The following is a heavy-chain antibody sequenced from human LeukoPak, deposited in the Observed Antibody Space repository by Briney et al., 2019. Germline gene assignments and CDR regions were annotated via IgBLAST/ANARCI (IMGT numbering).Heavy chain of an antibody. CDR1: GFTFSDYY. Sequence: GGSLRLSCAASGFTFSDYYMSWIRQAPGKGLEWVSYISSSGSTIYYADSVKGRFTISRDNAKNSLYLQMNSLRAEDTAVYYSAREIHSSSWSIDYWGQGTLVTVSS. CDR2: ISSSGSTI. D-gene: IGHD6-13*01. CDR3: AREIHSSSWSIDY. J-gene: IGHJ4*02. V-gene: IGHV3-11*01.